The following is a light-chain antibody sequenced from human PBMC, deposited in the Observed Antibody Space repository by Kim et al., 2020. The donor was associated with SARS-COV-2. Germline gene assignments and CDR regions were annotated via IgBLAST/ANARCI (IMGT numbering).Light chain of an antibody. CDR1: QSISFY. CDR3: QQSYSTPPVT. J-gene: IGKJ3*01. V-gene: IGKV1-39*01. CDR2: AAS. Sequence: ASVGDTVTITCRASQSISFYLNWYQQKPGKAPKLLIYAASNMESGVPSRFSGSGSGTDFTLTISSLQPEDFATYYCQQSYSTPPVTFGPGTKWISN.